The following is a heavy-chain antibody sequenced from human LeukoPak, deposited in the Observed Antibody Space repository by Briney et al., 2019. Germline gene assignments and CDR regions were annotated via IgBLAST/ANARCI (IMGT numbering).Heavy chain of an antibody. V-gene: IGHV3-23*01. CDR1: GFTVSSNY. J-gene: IGHJ4*02. CDR3: ASSRWLRHFDY. CDR2: IGGSGATT. D-gene: IGHD5-12*01. Sequence: GGSLGLSCAASGFTVSSNYMSWVRQAPGKGLEWVSAIGGSGATTYYVDSVKGRFTISRDNSKNTLYLQINSLIAEDTAVYYCASSRWLRHFDYWGQGTLVTVSS.